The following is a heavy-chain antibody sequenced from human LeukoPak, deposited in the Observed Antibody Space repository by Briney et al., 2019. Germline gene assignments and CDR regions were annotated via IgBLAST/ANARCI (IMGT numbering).Heavy chain of an antibody. D-gene: IGHD6-6*01. CDR2: IYHSGRT. J-gene: IGHJ5*02. CDR3: ARDEFGQLGYHGKRWFDP. CDR1: AYSISSAYY. V-gene: IGHV4-38-2*02. Sequence: SEPLSLTCAVSAYSISSAYYWGRPRPPAGKGLEWVCIIYHSGRTYYNPSRRSRVTISVDTCKNPFSLILSSVTAADTAVYYCARDEFGQLGYHGKRWFDPWGQGTLVTVSS.